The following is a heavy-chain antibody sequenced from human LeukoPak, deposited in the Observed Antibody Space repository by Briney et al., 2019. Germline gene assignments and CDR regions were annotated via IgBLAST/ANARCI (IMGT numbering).Heavy chain of an antibody. CDR1: GGSISSGGYS. V-gene: IGHV4-30-2*01. CDR2: IYHSGST. CDR3: AREESTSAFDI. J-gene: IGHJ3*02. Sequence: SQTLSLTCAVSGGSISSGGYSCSWIRQPPGKGLEWIWYIYHSGSTYYNPSLKSRVTISVDRSKNQFSLKLSSVTAADTAVYYCAREESTSAFDIWGQGTMVTVSS.